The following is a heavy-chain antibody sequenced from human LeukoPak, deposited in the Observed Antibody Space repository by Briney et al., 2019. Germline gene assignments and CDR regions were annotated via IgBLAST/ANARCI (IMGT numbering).Heavy chain of an antibody. J-gene: IGHJ4*02. CDR3: ARETGYAYGRAPLDY. Sequence: GASVKVSCKASGYTFTSYYMHWVRQAPGQGPEWMGIINPSGGSTSYAQKFQGRVTMTGDTSTSTVYMELSSLRSEDTAVYYCARETGYAYGRAPLDYWGQGTLVTVSS. CDR2: INPSGGST. CDR1: GYTFTSYY. D-gene: IGHD5-18*01. V-gene: IGHV1-46*01.